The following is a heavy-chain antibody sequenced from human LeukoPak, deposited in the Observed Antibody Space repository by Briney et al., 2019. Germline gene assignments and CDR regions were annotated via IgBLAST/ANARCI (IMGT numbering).Heavy chain of an antibody. J-gene: IGHJ4*02. CDR2: ISYDGSNK. CDR1: GFTFSSYG. CDR3: ARPQFTMVRGALDY. D-gene: IGHD3-10*01. V-gene: IGHV3-30*03. Sequence: PGRSLRLSCAASGFTFSSYGMHWVRQAPGKGLVWVAVISYDGSNKYYADSVKGRFTLSRDNSKNTRYLQMNSLRAEDTAVYYCARPQFTMVRGALDYWGQGTLVTVSS.